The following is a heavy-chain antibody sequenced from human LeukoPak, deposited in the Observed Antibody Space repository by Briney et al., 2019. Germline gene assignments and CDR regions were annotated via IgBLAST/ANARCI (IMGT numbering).Heavy chain of an antibody. CDR3: AITREPGSGWYYYYGMDV. D-gene: IGHD6-19*01. V-gene: IGHV3-23*01. J-gene: IGHJ6*02. CDR1: GFTFSSYA. Sequence: SGGSLRLSCAASGFTFSSYAMSWVRQAPGKGLEWVSAISGSGGSTYYADSVKGRFTISRDNAKNSLYLQMNSLRAEDTAVYYCAITREPGSGWYYYYGMDVWGQGTTVTVSS. CDR2: ISGSGGST.